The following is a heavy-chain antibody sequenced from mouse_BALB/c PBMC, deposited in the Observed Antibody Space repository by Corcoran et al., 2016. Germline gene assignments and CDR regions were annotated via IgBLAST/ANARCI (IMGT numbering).Heavy chain of an antibody. D-gene: IGHD4-1*01. J-gene: IGHJ1*01. CDR3: ANWDGYFDV. CDR1: GFNIKDTN. Sequence: EVQLQQSGAELVKPGASVKLSCTASGFNIKDTNLHWVKQRPEKGLEWIGRIDPSNGNTKYDPKFQGKATITADTSSNTAYLQLSSLTSEDTAVYYCANWDGYFDVWGAGTTVTFSS. CDR2: IDPSNGNT. V-gene: IGHV14-3*02.